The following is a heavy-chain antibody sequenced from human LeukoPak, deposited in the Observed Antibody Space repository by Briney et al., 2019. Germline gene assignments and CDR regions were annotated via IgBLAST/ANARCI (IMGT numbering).Heavy chain of an antibody. Sequence: GGSLRLSCAASGFTFSTYWMHWVRQAPGKGLVWVSGLNSDGSITGYVDSVKGRFTISRDNAKNSLYLQMNSLRVEDTAVYYCAKVAKYYYGSETYYFFEHWGQGTPVTASS. CDR3: AKVAKYYYGSETYYFFEH. V-gene: IGHV3-74*01. CDR2: LNSDGSIT. CDR1: GFTFSTYW. J-gene: IGHJ4*02. D-gene: IGHD3-10*01.